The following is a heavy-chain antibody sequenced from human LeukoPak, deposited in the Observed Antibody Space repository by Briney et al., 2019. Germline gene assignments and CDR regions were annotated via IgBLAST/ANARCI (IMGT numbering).Heavy chain of an antibody. CDR2: ITGYSSTK. CDR3: ARVQGDFGDYVIDY. J-gene: IGHJ4*02. CDR1: GFTFSNYL. V-gene: IGHV3-48*01. D-gene: IGHD4-17*01. Sequence: GGSLRLSCAASGFTFSNYLMHWVRQAPGKGLEWVSYITGYSSTKYYADSLKGRFTISRDNAKTSLYLQMNSLRAEDTAVYYCARVQGDFGDYVIDYWGQGTLVTVSS.